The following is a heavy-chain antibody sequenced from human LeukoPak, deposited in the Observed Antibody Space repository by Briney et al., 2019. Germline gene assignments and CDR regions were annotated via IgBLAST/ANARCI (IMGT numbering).Heavy chain of an antibody. Sequence: SETLSLTCTVSGGSISSSSYYWGWIRQPPGKGLEWIGSIYYSGSTYYNPSLKSRVTISVDTSENQFSLKLSSVTAADTAVYYCATLTGDTAMVRSAFDIWGQGTMVTVSS. J-gene: IGHJ3*02. CDR1: GGSISSSSYY. D-gene: IGHD5-18*01. V-gene: IGHV4-39*01. CDR2: IYYSGST. CDR3: ATLTGDTAMVRSAFDI.